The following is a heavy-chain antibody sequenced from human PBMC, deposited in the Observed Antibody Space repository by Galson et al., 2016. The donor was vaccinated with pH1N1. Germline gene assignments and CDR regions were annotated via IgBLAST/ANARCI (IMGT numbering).Heavy chain of an antibody. CDR2: INQDGSKI. J-gene: IGHJ4*02. D-gene: IGHD6-6*01. CDR3: AKQLVVD. V-gene: IGHV3-7*01. CDR1: GFTFSDYW. Sequence: SLRLSCAASGFTFSDYWMSWVRQAPAKGLEWVANINQDGSKIYYVDSVKGRFTISRDNAKNSLYLQMSSLRAEDTAVYYCAKQLVVDWGKGTLVTVSS.